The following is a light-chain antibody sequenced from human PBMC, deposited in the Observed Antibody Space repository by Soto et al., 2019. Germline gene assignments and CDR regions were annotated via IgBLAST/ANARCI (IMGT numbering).Light chain of an antibody. CDR1: QSVSST. V-gene: IGKV3D-15*01. Sequence: EIVMTQSPATLSMSLGERATLSFSASQSVSSTVAWYQQRPGQAPRLLIYGASTRATGIPARFSGSGSGTEFTLTISSLQSEDFAVYYCQEYGTSPWTFGQGTKVDIK. CDR2: GAS. CDR3: QEYGTSPWT. J-gene: IGKJ1*01.